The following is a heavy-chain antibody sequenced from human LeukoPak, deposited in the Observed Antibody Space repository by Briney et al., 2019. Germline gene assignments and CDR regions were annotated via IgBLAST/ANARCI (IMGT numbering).Heavy chain of an antibody. V-gene: IGHV3-30*18. CDR2: ISYDGSNK. D-gene: IGHD2-2*02. CDR1: GFTFSGYG. J-gene: IGHJ5*02. CDR3: AKDQPYCSSTSCYNPSNWFDP. Sequence: GSLRLSCAASGFTFSGYGMHWVRQAPGKGLEWVAVISYDGSNKYYADSVKGRFTISRDNSKNTLYLQMNSLRAEDTAVYYCAKDQPYCSSTSCYNPSNWFDPWGQGTLVTVSS.